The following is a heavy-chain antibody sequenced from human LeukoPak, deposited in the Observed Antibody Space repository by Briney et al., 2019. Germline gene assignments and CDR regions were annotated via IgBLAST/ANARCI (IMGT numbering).Heavy chain of an antibody. J-gene: IGHJ4*02. Sequence: GGSLRLSCAASGFTFSSYGMHWVRQAPGKVLEWVAFIRYDGSNKYYADSVKGRFTISRDNSKNTLYLQMNSLRAEDTAVYYCAKEIVGYCSGGSCLFDYWGQGTLVTVSS. CDR1: GFTFSSYG. D-gene: IGHD2-15*01. V-gene: IGHV3-30*02. CDR3: AKEIVGYCSGGSCLFDY. CDR2: IRYDGSNK.